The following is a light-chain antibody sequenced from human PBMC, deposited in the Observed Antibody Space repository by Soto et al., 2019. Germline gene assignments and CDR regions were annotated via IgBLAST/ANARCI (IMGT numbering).Light chain of an antibody. V-gene: IGKV3-20*01. Sequence: EIVLTQSPATLSLSPGERASLSCRACQSVTDNYVAWYQQKPGQAPRLLIHGATFRATAVPDRFSGSGSGTDFTLTISSLEPEDFAVYHCQQYGNPPTFGQGTKVEIK. J-gene: IGKJ1*01. CDR3: QQYGNPPT. CDR2: GAT. CDR1: QSVTDNY.